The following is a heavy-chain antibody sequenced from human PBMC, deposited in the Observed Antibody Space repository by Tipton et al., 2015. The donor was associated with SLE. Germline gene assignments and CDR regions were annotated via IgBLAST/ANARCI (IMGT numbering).Heavy chain of an antibody. CDR3: ASQKSGWDDY. V-gene: IGHV4-34*01. D-gene: IGHD6-19*01. CDR1: GGSFSGYY. J-gene: IGHJ4*02. CDR2: INHSGST. Sequence: TLSLTCAVYGGSFSGYYRSWIRQPPGKGLEWIGEINHSGSTNYNPSLKSRVTISVDTSKNQFSLKLSSVTAADTAVYYCASQKSGWDDYWGQGTLVTVSS.